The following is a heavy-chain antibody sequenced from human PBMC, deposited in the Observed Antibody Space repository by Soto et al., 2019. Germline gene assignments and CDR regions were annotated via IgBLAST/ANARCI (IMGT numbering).Heavy chain of an antibody. J-gene: IGHJ4*02. Sequence: GGSLRLSCAASGFTFSSYAMSLVRQAPGKGLEWVSCIGGSGDNTFYADFVKGRFTISRDKSENTLYLQMNSLRAEDTAIYYCARTITGYFWAGAYWGQGTPVTVSS. CDR2: IGGSGDNT. CDR3: ARTITGYFWAGAY. V-gene: IGHV3-23*01. D-gene: IGHD1-1*01. CDR1: GFTFSSYA.